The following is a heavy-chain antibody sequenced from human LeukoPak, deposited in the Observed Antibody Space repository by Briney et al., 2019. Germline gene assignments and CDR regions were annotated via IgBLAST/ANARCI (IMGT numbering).Heavy chain of an antibody. Sequence: PGGSLRLSCAASGFSFNSYAVHWVRQAPGKGLEWVAVISYDGNNKYYADSVKGRFTISRDNSKNTLFLRMNSLRAEDTAVYCCARDLRCGTTSCSGRGTFDYWGQGTLVTVSS. D-gene: IGHD2-2*01. CDR1: GFSFNSYA. CDR2: ISYDGNNK. V-gene: IGHV3-30*04. J-gene: IGHJ4*02. CDR3: ARDLRCGTTSCSGRGTFDY.